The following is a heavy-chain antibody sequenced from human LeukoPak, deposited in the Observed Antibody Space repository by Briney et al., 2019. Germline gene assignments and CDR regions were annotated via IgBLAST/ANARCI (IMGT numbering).Heavy chain of an antibody. CDR1: GGTFSSYA. CDR3: ARSSGGWYHYYYYYMDV. Sequence: ASVKVSCKASGGTFSSYAISWVRQAPGQGLEWMGGIIPIFGTANYAQKFQGRVTITADKSTSTAYMELSSLRSEDTAVYYCARSSGGWYHYYYYYMDVWGKGTTVTVSS. V-gene: IGHV1-69*06. J-gene: IGHJ6*03. D-gene: IGHD6-19*01. CDR2: IIPIFGTA.